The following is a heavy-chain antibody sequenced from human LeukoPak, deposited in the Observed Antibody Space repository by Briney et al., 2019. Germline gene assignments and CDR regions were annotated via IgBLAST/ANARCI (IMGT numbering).Heavy chain of an antibody. V-gene: IGHV3-9*03. Sequence: GGSLRLSCAASGFTFDDYTMHWVRQAPGKGLEWVSGISWNSGSIGYADSVKGRFTISRDNAKNSLYLQMNSLRAEDMALYYCAKGYCSSTSCPLDVWGKGTTVTVSS. CDR3: AKGYCSSTSCPLDV. CDR2: ISWNSGSI. CDR1: GFTFDDYT. D-gene: IGHD2-2*01. J-gene: IGHJ6*04.